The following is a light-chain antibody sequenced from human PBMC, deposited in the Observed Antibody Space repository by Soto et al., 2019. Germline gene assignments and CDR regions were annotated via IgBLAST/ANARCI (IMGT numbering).Light chain of an antibody. CDR2: GAS. V-gene: IGKV1-27*01. J-gene: IGKJ2*01. Sequence: DFQMTQSRSTLSASVGDRVTITCRASQNIRSRLAWFQQKPGKAPKLLIYGASTLQSGVPPRFSGSGSGTDFTLTISSLQPEDVATYYCQKGQTSGQGTKLEIK. CDR1: QNIRSR. CDR3: QKGQT.